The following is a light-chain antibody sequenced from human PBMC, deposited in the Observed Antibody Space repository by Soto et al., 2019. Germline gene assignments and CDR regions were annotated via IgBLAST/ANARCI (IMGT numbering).Light chain of an antibody. CDR2: GAS. CDR1: QSVSSN. CDR3: QQYGSSMRT. V-gene: IGKV3-20*01. Sequence: EVVLTQSPGTLSLSPGERATLSCRASQSVSSNLAWYQQKPGQAPSLLIYGASTRVTGTPARFSGSGSGTDFTLTISRLEPEDFAVYYCQQYGSSMRTFGQGTKVDIK. J-gene: IGKJ1*01.